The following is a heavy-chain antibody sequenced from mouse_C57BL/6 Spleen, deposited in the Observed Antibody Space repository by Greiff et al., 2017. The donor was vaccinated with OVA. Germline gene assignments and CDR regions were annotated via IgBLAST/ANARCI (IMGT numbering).Heavy chain of an antibody. Sequence: EVKVVESGGGLVQSGRSLRLSCATSGFTFSDFYMEWVRQAPGKGLEWIAASRNKANDYTTEYSASVKGRFIVSRDTSQSILYLQMNALRADDTAIYYCARVYYDYDEWYFDVWGTGTTVTVSS. D-gene: IGHD2-4*01. CDR3: ARVYYDYDEWYFDV. J-gene: IGHJ1*03. CDR1: GFTFSDFY. CDR2: SRNKANDYTT. V-gene: IGHV7-1*01.